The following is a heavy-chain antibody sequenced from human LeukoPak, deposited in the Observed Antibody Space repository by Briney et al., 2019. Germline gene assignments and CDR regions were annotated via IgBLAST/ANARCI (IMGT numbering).Heavy chain of an antibody. Sequence: NPSQTLSLTCTVSGGSISSGSYYWSWIRQPAGKGLEWIGRIYTSGSTNYNPSLKSRVTISVDTSKNQFSLKLSSVTAADTAVYYCARTNWNDQGYYYYYYMDVWGKGTTVTVSS. CDR3: ARTNWNDQGYYYYYYMDV. J-gene: IGHJ6*03. D-gene: IGHD1-20*01. CDR2: IYTSGST. V-gene: IGHV4-61*02. CDR1: GGSISSGSYY.